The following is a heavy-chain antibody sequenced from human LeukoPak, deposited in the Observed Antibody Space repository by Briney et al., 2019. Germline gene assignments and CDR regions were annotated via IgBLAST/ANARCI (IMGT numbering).Heavy chain of an antibody. CDR1: GFTFSSYA. V-gene: IGHV3-23*01. CDR2: ISGSGGST. CDR3: AKAETGYYDSSGYHT. Sequence: GGSLRLSCAASGFTFSSYAMSWVRQAPGKGLEWVSAISGSGGSTYYADSVKGRFTISRDDSKNTLYLQMNSLRAEDTAVYYCAKAETGYYDSSGYHTWGQGTMVTVSS. J-gene: IGHJ3*01. D-gene: IGHD3-22*01.